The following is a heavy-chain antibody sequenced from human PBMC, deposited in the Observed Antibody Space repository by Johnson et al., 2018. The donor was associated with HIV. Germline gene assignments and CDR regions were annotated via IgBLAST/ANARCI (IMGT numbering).Heavy chain of an antibody. CDR1: DFTFSGSP. CDR2: FRIKGNGYVP. Sequence: VQLVESGGGLVQPGGSLTLACTASDFTFSGSPLHWVRQASGKGLEWLGHFRIKGNGYVPSSGSSVKGRFSISRVDLQNTAYLQMNSLKTEETARYYCAKEENWNDIFFAFDMWGQGTMVTVSS. D-gene: IGHD1-1*01. J-gene: IGHJ3*02. V-gene: IGHV3-73*01. CDR3: AKEENWNDIFFAFDM.